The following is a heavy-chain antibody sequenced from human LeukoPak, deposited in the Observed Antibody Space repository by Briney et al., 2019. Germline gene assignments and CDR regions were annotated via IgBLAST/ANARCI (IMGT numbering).Heavy chain of an antibody. J-gene: IGHJ6*02. V-gene: IGHV3-33*01. CDR1: GFTFSSYG. CDR2: IWYDGSNK. CDR3: ARARNPDYYYYGMDV. Sequence: GGSLRLSCAASGFTFSSYGMHWVRQAPGKGLEWVAVIWYDGSNKYYADSVKGRFTISRDNSKNTLYLQMNSLRAEDTAVYYCARARNPDYYYYGMDVWGQGTTVTVSS.